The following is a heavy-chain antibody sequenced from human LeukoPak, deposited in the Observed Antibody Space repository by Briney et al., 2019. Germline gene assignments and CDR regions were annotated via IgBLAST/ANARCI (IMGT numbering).Heavy chain of an antibody. Sequence: SETLSLTCTVSGGSISSYYWSWIRQPPGKGLEWIGSIYYSGSTNYNPSLKSRVTISVDTSKNQFSLKLSSVTAADTAVYYCARSYCSGGSCYYYYGMDVWGKGTTVTVSS. CDR3: ARSYCSGGSCYYYYGMDV. V-gene: IGHV4-59*01. D-gene: IGHD2-15*01. CDR1: GGSISSYY. CDR2: IYYSGST. J-gene: IGHJ6*04.